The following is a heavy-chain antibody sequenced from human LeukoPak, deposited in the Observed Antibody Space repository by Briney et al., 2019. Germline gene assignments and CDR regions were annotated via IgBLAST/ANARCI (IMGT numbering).Heavy chain of an antibody. D-gene: IGHD6-13*01. Sequence: PSETLSLTCTVSGGSISSGDYYWSWIRQPPGKGLEWFGYIYYSGSTYYNPSLKSRVTISVDTSKNQFSLKLSSVTAADTAVYYCARVDIAAADPTFDYWGQGTLVTVSS. V-gene: IGHV4-30-4*01. CDR1: GGSISSGDYY. J-gene: IGHJ4*02. CDR2: IYYSGST. CDR3: ARVDIAAADPTFDY.